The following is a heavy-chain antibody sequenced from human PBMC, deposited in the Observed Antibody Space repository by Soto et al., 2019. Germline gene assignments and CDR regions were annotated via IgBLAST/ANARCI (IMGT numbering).Heavy chain of an antibody. J-gene: IGHJ1*01. Sequence: LRLSCRCSAFPFDAFAITCVCQAPGKGLEWGGLIRNQSYQETTEYAAAVKGRFTISRDTSNGIAYLQMNSLNSEDSAVYYCSVGDGPGEAYCCDHWGQGNLVTVSS. D-gene: IGHD3-16*01. CDR3: SVGDGPGEAYCCDH. CDR2: IRNQSYQETT. CDR1: AFPFDAFA. V-gene: IGHV3-49*04.